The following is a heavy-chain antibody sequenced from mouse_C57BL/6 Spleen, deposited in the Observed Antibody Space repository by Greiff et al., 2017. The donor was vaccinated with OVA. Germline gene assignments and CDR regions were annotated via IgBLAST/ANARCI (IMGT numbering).Heavy chain of an antibody. V-gene: IGHV5-4*01. CDR1: GFTFSSYA. CDR3: AREGDYYGSSFPWFAY. D-gene: IGHD1-1*01. Sequence: EVQLVESGGGLVKPGGSLKLSCAASGFTFSSYAMSWVRQTPEKRLEWVATISDGGSYTYYPDNVKGRFTISRDNAKNNLYLQMSHLKSEDTAMYYCAREGDYYGSSFPWFAYWGQGTLVTVSA. CDR2: ISDGGSYT. J-gene: IGHJ3*01.